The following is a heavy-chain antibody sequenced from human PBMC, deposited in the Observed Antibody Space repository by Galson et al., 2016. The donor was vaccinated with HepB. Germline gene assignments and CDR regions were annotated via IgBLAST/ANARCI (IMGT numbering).Heavy chain of an antibody. V-gene: IGHV3-48*03. Sequence: SLRLSCAASGLTLSSYEMNWVRQAPGKGLEWVSYISSSGNIIYYADSVEGRFTISRDNAKTSLYLQMNSLRAEDTAVYYCAREPPYTGAYNWFDTWGQGTLVTVSS. D-gene: IGHD7-27*01. CDR1: GLTLSSYE. J-gene: IGHJ5*02. CDR3: AREPPYTGAYNWFDT. CDR2: ISSSGNII.